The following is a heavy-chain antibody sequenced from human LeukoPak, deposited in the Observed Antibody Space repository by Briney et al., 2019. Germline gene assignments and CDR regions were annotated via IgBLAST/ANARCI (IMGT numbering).Heavy chain of an antibody. CDR1: GFTFSSYS. J-gene: IGHJ3*02. CDR3: ASRVVTATFDAFDI. CDR2: ITSSSSYI. Sequence: GGSLRLSCAASGFTFSSYSMNWVRQAPGKGLEWVSSITSSSSYIYYADSVKGRFTISRDNAKNSLYLQMNSLRAEDTAVYCCASRVVTATFDAFDIWGQGTMVTVSS. V-gene: IGHV3-21*01. D-gene: IGHD2-21*02.